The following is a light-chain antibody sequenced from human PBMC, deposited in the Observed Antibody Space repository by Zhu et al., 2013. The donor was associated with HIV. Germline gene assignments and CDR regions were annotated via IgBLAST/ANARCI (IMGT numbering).Light chain of an antibody. CDR3: SSYTSSSTLYV. CDR2: EVS. J-gene: IGLJ1*01. CDR1: SSDVGGYNY. V-gene: IGLV2-14*01. Sequence: QSALTQPASVSGSPGQSITISCPGTSSDVGGYNYVSWYQQHPGKAPKLMIYEVSSRPSGVSNRFSGSKSGNTASLTISGLQAEDEADYYCSSYTSSSTLYVFGTGTKVTVL.